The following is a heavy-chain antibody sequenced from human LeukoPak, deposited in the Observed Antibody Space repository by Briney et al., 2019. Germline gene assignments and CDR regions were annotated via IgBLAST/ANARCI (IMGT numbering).Heavy chain of an antibody. Sequence: GGSLRLSCAASGFTFSTYALHWVRQAPGKGLEWVAAIKYDGSKTHYADSVKGRFTISRDNSKDTLYLQMNSLRAEDTAVYYCARESTYGSGILWGQGTLVTVSS. J-gene: IGHJ4*02. D-gene: IGHD3-10*01. CDR1: GFTFSTYA. CDR3: ARESTYGSGIL. V-gene: IGHV3-30-3*01. CDR2: IKYDGSKT.